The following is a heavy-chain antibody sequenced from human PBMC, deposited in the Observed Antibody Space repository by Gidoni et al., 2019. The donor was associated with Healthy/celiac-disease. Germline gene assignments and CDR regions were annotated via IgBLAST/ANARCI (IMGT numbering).Heavy chain of an antibody. J-gene: IGHJ4*02. D-gene: IGHD6-19*01. CDR2: IYHRGST. V-gene: IGHV4-38-2*01. CDR3: ARWGGVYSSGFDY. CDR1: GYSISSGYY. Sequence: QVQLQESGPGLVKPSETLSPTRAVSGYSISSGYYWGWIRQPPGKGLEWVGSIYHRGSTYYNPSLKGRVTISVDTSKNQFSLKLSSVTAADTAVYYCARWGGVYSSGFDYWGQGTLVTVSS.